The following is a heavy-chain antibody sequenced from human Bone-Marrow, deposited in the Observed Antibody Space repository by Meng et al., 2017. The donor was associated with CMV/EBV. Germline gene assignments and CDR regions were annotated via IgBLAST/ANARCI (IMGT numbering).Heavy chain of an antibody. V-gene: IGHV1-69*02. CDR1: GGTFSSYS. D-gene: IGHD6-13*01. Sequence: SVKVSCKASGGTFSSYSISWVRQAPGQGLEWMGRIIPILGLGDYAQKFHGRVTITADKSTSTAYMELSRLRSDDTAVYYCARGEFSSWYGGRLVDYWGQGTLVTVSS. J-gene: IGHJ4*02. CDR3: ARGEFSSWYGGRLVDY. CDR2: IIPILGLG.